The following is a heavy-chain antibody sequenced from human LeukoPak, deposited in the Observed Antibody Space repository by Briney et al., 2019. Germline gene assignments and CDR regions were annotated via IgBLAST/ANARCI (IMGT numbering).Heavy chain of an antibody. CDR2: IYYSGST. CDR1: GGSISSGGYY. Sequence: SRTLSLTCTVSGGSISSGGYYWSWIRQHPGKGLEWIGYIYYSGSTYYNPSLKSRVTISVDTSKNQFSLKLSSVTAADTAVYYCARARGYYYDSSGYYHTSILDYWGQGTLVTVSS. V-gene: IGHV4-31*03. CDR3: ARARGYYYDSSGYYHTSILDY. J-gene: IGHJ4*02. D-gene: IGHD3-22*01.